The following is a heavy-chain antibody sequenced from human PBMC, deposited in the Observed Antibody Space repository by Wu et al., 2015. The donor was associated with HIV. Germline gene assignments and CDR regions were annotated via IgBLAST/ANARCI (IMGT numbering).Heavy chain of an antibody. CDR1: GYYFSSHD. CDR3: ARVGAAAANGMDV. Sequence: QVQLVQSGAEVKKPGASLRVSCKASGYYFSSHDINWVRQASGQGLEWMAWMSPQTGKTGFAQNFQGRVTMTRNTSITTAYMELSSLRSDDTAVYYCARVGAAAANGMDVWGLGTTVTVSS. V-gene: IGHV1-8*01. J-gene: IGHJ6*02. CDR2: MSPQTGKT. D-gene: IGHD6-13*01.